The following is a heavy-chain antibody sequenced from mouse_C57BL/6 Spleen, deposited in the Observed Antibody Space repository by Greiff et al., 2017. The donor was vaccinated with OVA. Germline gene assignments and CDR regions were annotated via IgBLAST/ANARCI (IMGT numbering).Heavy chain of an antibody. CDR2: IRSKSNNYAT. V-gene: IGHV10-1*01. J-gene: IGHJ4*01. D-gene: IGHD4-1*01. CDR1: GFSFNTYA. Sequence: EVKVVESGGGLVQPKGSLKLSCAASGFSFNTYAMNWVRQAPGKGLEWVARIRSKSNNYATYYADSVKDRFTISRDDSESMLYLQMNNLKTEDTAMYCCVRHLGYYYAMDYWGQGTSVTVSS. CDR3: VRHLGYYYAMDY.